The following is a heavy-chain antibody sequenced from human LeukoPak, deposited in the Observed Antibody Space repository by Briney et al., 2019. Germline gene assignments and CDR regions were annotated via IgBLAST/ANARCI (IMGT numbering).Heavy chain of an antibody. J-gene: IGHJ4*02. CDR3: ARVPPGSGWSYYFDY. D-gene: IGHD6-19*01. V-gene: IGHV4-59*01. CDR2: IYYSGST. CDR1: GGSISSYY. Sequence: PSETLSLTCTVSGGSISSYYWSWIRQPPGKGPEWIGYIYYSGSTNYNPSLKSRVTISVDTSKNQFSLKLSSVTAADTAVYYCARVPPGSGWSYYFDYWGQGTLVTVSS.